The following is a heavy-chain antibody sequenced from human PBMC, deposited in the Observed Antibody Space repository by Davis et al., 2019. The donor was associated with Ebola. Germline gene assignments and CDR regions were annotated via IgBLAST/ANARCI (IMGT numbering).Heavy chain of an antibody. Sequence: GESLKISCAASGFTFSSYWMSWVRQAPGKGLEWVANIKQDGSEKYYVDSVKGRFTISRDNAKNSLYLQMNSLRAEDTAVYYCARRMAPWAFDIWGQGTMVTVSS. CDR1: GFTFSSYW. CDR2: IKQDGSEK. CDR3: ARRMAPWAFDI. V-gene: IGHV3-7*01. D-gene: IGHD5-24*01. J-gene: IGHJ3*02.